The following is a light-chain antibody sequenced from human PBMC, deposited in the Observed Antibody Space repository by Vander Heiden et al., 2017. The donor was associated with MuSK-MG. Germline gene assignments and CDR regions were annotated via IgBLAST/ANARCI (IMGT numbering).Light chain of an antibody. V-gene: IGKV1-5*01. J-gene: IGKJ4*01. Sequence: DIQMTQSPSTLSASVGDRVTITCRASQSISSWLAWYQQKPGKAPKLLIYDASSLESGVPSRFSGSGSGTEFTLTIRSLQPDDFATYYCQQYNSYPRTFGGGTKVEIK. CDR2: DAS. CDR3: QQYNSYPRT. CDR1: QSISSW.